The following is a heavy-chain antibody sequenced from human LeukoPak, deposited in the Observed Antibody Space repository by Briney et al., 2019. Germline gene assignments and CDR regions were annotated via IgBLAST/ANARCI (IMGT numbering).Heavy chain of an antibody. Sequence: GGSLRLSCAASGFTFSSYAMSWVRQAPGKGLEWVSAISGSGGSTYYADSVKGRFTISRDNSKNTLYLQMNSLRAEDTAVYYCARGVRGQWLDPYFDYWGQGTLVTVSS. D-gene: IGHD6-19*01. V-gene: IGHV3-23*01. CDR1: GFTFSSYA. CDR2: ISGSGGST. CDR3: ARGVRGQWLDPYFDY. J-gene: IGHJ4*02.